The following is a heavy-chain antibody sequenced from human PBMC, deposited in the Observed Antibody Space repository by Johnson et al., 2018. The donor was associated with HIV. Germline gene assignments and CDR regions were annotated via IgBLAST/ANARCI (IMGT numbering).Heavy chain of an antibody. J-gene: IGHJ3*02. CDR1: GFTFDDYG. V-gene: IGHV3-48*01. CDR3: ARLDTSRRDAFDI. CDR2: ISSSGSPI. Sequence: VQLVESGGGVVQPGGSLRLSCAASGFTFDDYGMSWVRQAPGKGLEWVSHISSSGSPINYADSVKGRFSISRDNSKNTLYLEMNSLRAEDTAVYYCARLDTSRRDAFDIWGQGTMVTVSS.